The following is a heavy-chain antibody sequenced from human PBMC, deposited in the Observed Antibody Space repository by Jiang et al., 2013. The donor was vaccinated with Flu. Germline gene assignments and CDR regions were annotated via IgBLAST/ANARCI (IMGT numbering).Heavy chain of an antibody. J-gene: IGHJ6*04. CDR3: AKLMYYYESSGQLEYYYYGMDV. Sequence: ISGSGGSTYYADSVEGPGSPISRDNSKNTLFLQMNSLRAEDTAVHYCAKLMYYYESSGQLEYYYYGMDVWGKGTTVTVSS. V-gene: IGHV3-23*01. CDR2: ISGSGGST. D-gene: IGHD3-22*01.